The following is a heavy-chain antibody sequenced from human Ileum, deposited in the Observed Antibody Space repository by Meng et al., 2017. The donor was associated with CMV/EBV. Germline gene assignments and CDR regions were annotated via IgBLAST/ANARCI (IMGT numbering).Heavy chain of an antibody. CDR2: SSSRGTDT. CDR3: MGYYDSGSPRE. D-gene: IGHD3-10*01. V-gene: IGHV3-11*05. Sequence: VQLDQLWGGLISSGHSIGLSVTGSEAGCSVDTRSWISQAKGKGLEWLSFSSSRGTDTDNADSVKGCINIYRDNGKKSLYLQMDSLGVDDTAVDDCMGYYDSGSPREWGQGNLVTVSS. CDR1: EAGCSVDT. J-gene: IGHJ4*02.